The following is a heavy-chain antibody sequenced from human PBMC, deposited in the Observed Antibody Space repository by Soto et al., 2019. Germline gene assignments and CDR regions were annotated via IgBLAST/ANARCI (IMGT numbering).Heavy chain of an antibody. CDR3: ARQYGGSYADY. CDR1: GGSISSYY. J-gene: IGHJ4*02. CDR2: IYYSGST. V-gene: IGHV4-59*08. D-gene: IGHD1-26*01. Sequence: QVQLQESGPGLVKPSETLSLTCTVSGGSISSYYWSWIRQPPGKGLEWIGYIYYSGSTNYNPSLTRPVTRSVDTSKNQFSLKLSSVTAADTAVYYCARQYGGSYADYWGQGTLVTVSS.